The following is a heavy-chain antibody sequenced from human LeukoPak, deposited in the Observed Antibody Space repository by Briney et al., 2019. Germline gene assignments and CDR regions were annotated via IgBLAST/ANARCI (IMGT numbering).Heavy chain of an antibody. CDR3: ARVLAAAPNWFDP. CDR1: GGSISSGSYY. CDR2: IYTSGST. V-gene: IGHV4-61*02. Sequence: PSQTLSLTCTVSGGSISSGSYYWSWIRQPAGKGLEWIGRIYTSGSTNYNPSLKSRVTISVDTSKNQFSLKPSSVTAADTAVYYCARVLAAAPNWFDPWGQGTLVTVSS. J-gene: IGHJ5*02. D-gene: IGHD6-13*01.